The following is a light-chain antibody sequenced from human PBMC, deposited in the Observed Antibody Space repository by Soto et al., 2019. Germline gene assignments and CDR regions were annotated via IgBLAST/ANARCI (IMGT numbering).Light chain of an antibody. CDR3: ASYTTSSTYV. CDR1: XXXVGGYSY. J-gene: IGLJ1*01. Sequence: QSVLTQPASVSGFAGQSIAISCTGKXXXVGGYSYVSWYQQQPGKAPKLXXSXXXXXXXXXXDRFXGSKSGNTASLTISGLQTEDEADYYCASYTTSSTYVFGTGTKVTVL. CDR2: XXX. V-gene: IGLV2-14*01.